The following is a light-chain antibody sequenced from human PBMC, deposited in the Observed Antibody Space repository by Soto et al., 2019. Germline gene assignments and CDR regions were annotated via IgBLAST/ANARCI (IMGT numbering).Light chain of an antibody. Sequence: ENRVTIPFLASQSISKSLNWYQQKPGKAPELLIYAASTLQSGVPSRFSGSGSGTDFTLTISSLQPEDSASYYCQQSYSGLVAFGQGTKVDI. CDR3: QQSYSGLVA. V-gene: IGKV1-39*01. CDR1: QSISKS. CDR2: AAS. J-gene: IGKJ1*01.